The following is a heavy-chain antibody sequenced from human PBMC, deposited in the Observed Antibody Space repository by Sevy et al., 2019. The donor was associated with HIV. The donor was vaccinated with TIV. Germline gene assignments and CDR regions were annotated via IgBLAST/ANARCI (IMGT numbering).Heavy chain of an antibody. CDR1: GFIFRNFA. CDR2: TSYDGSHK. J-gene: IGHJ1*01. V-gene: IGHV3-30*04. Sequence: GGSLRLSCTVSGFIFRNFAMHWVRQAPGKGLEWVAVTSYDGSHKYYADSVKGRFTVSRDNSRNIQSLEMSSLTRDDTAVYYCARGENDDEFFQYWGQGTLVTVSS. D-gene: IGHD1-26*01. CDR3: ARGENDDEFFQY.